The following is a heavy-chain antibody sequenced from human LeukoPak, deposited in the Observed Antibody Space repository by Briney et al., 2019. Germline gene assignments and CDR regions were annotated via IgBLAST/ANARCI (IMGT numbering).Heavy chain of an antibody. D-gene: IGHD1-1*01. CDR1: GFTFSSYA. CDR3: ARDRLLEDRDYSYYYYMDV. V-gene: IGHV3-21*01. Sequence: GGSLRLSCAASGFTFSSYAMHWVRQAPGKGLEWVSSISSSSSYIYYADSVKGRFTIPRDNAKNSLYLQMNSLRAEDTAVYHCARDRLLEDRDYSYYYYMDVWGKGTTVTVSS. J-gene: IGHJ6*03. CDR2: ISSSSSYI.